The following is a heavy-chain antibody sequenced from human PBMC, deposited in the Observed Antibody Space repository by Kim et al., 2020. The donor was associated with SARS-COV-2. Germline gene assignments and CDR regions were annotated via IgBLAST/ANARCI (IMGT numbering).Heavy chain of an antibody. CDR2: INHSGST. J-gene: IGHJ5*02. CDR1: GGSFSGYY. V-gene: IGHV4-34*01. Sequence: SETLSLTCAVYGGSFSGYYWSWIRQPPGKGLEWIGEINHSGSTNYNPSLKSRVTISVDTSKNQFSLKLSSVTAADMAVYYCARGRHAQDPWGQGTLVTVS. D-gene: IGHD2-2*01. CDR3: ARGRHAQDP.